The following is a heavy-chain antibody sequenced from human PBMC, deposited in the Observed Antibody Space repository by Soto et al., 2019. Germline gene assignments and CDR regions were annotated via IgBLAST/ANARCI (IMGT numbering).Heavy chain of an antibody. CDR1: AGSISRGDYY. D-gene: IGHD4-17*01. CDR2: IYYSGST. V-gene: IGHV4-30-4*01. Sequence: PSETLSLPCTVSAGSISRGDYYWSWIRQHPGKGLEWIGYIYYSGSTYYNPSLKSRVTISVDTSKNQFSLKLSSVTAADTAVYYCAVTAAVRDRNALDYWRQGTSVPVSS. J-gene: IGHJ4*02. CDR3: AVTAAVRDRNALDY.